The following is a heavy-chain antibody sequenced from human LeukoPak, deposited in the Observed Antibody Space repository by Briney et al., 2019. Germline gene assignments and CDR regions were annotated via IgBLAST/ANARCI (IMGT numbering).Heavy chain of an antibody. V-gene: IGHV3-30*02. J-gene: IGHJ4*02. CDR3: AKGLGSSGWYLDY. CDR1: GFTFSNYG. D-gene: IGHD6-19*01. Sequence: GGSLRLSCAASGFTFSNYGMHWVRQAPGKGLEWVAFIRYDGSNKYYADSVKGRFTISRDNSKNTLYLQMNSLRAEDTAVYYCAKGLGSSGWYLDYWGQGTLVTVSS. CDR2: IRYDGSNK.